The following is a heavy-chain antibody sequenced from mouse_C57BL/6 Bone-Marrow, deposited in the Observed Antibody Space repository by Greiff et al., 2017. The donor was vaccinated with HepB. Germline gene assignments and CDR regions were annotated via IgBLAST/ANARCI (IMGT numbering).Heavy chain of an antibody. V-gene: IGHV14-4*01. J-gene: IGHJ3*01. CDR1: GFNIKDDY. Sequence: VQLQQSGAELVRPGASVKLSCTASGFNIKDDYMHWVKQRPEQGLEWIGWIDPENGDTEYASKFQGKATITADTSSNTAYLQLSSLTSEDTAVYYCTPVYYGLFAYWGQGTLVTVSA. D-gene: IGHD2-1*01. CDR3: TPVYYGLFAY. CDR2: IDPENGDT.